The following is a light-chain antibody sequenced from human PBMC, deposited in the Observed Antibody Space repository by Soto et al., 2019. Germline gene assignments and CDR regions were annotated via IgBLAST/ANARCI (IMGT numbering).Light chain of an antibody. CDR2: KAS. CDR1: QSISSW. CDR3: PQYNSYST. Sequence: DIQMTQSPSTLSASVGDRVTITCRASQSISSWLAWYQQKPGKAPKLLIYKASSLESGVPSRFSGSGSGTEFTLTISSLQHDDFATYYCPQYNSYSTFGQGTKVDIK. J-gene: IGKJ1*01. V-gene: IGKV1-5*03.